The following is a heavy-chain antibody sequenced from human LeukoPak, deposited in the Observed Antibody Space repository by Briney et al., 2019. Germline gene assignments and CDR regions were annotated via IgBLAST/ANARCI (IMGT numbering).Heavy chain of an antibody. V-gene: IGHV4-34*01. Sequence: SETLSLTCAVYGGSFSYYYWSWIRQPPGKTLEWIGEINHSGSTNYNPSLQSRVTISVDTSKNQFSLKLSSVTAADTAVYYCAIRKYYDILTGYRKIATSGFDPWGQGTLVTVSS. CDR3: AIRKYYDILTGYRKIATSGFDP. J-gene: IGHJ5*02. D-gene: IGHD3-9*01. CDR1: GGSFSYYY. CDR2: INHSGST.